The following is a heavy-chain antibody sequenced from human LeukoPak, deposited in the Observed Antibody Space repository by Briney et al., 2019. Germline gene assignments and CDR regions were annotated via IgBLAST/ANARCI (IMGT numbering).Heavy chain of an antibody. CDR2: ISAYNGNT. CDR3: ARVAQDYYYYYYGMDV. J-gene: IGHJ6*02. Sequence: ASVTVSFMASGYTFTNYGISWVRPAPGQGLAWMGWISAYNGNTNYAQKLQGRVTMTTDTSTSTAYMELRSLRSDDTAVYYCARVAQDYYYYYYGMDVWGQGTTVTVSS. V-gene: IGHV1-18*01. CDR1: GYTFTNYG.